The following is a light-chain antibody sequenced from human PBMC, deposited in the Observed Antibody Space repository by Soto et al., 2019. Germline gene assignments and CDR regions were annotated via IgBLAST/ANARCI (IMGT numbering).Light chain of an antibody. CDR1: SLHSSYA. CDR2: LNNDGSH. V-gene: IGLV4-69*01. J-gene: IGLJ3*02. CDR3: QTWGTGIWV. Sequence: QSVLTQSPSASASLGASVKLTCTLSSLHSSYAIAWHQQQPEKGPRYLMKLNNDGSHSKGDGIPDRFSGSSSGAERYLTISSLQSEDEADYYCQTWGTGIWVFGGGTKLIVL.